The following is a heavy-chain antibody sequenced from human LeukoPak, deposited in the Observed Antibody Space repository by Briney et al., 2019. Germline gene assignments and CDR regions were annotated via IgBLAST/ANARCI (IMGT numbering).Heavy chain of an antibody. V-gene: IGHV3-13*01. Sequence: GGSLRLSCAASGFTFSSYDMHWVRQVTGKGLEWVSAIGTTGDTYYPGSVKGRFTISRENAKNSLYLQMNSLRAGNTAVYYCARAVALARGINYFDYWGQGTLVTVSS. J-gene: IGHJ4*02. CDR3: ARAVALARGINYFDY. D-gene: IGHD3-10*01. CDR2: IGTTGDT. CDR1: GFTFSSYD.